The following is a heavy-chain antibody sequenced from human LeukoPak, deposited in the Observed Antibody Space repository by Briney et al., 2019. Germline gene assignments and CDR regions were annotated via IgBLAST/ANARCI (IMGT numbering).Heavy chain of an antibody. CDR3: MRHEEEDGYNAKPFDF. D-gene: IGHD5-24*01. CDR2: IYYSGNT. J-gene: IGHJ4*02. CDR1: GGSISNSNYY. Sequence: KPSETLSLTCTVSGGSISNSNYYWGWVRQPPGKGLEWIGTIYYSGNTYYNPSLKSRVTISVHTSKNQFSLRLTSVTAADTSVYFCMRHEEEDGYNAKPFDFWGQGTLVTVSS. V-gene: IGHV4-39*01.